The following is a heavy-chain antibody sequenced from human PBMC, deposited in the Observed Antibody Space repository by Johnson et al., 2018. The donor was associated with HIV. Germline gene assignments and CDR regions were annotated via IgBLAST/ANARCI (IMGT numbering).Heavy chain of an antibody. V-gene: IGHV3-66*02. D-gene: IGHD1-26*01. J-gene: IGHJ3*02. CDR3: ARVEWELERLGAFDI. Sequence: VQLVESGGGLVQPGGSLRLSCAASGITVSSTYMSWVRQAPGKGLEWVSVIFSVGNTYYADSVKGRFTFSRDNSKNTLYLQMNSLRAEDSAVYYCARVEWELERLGAFDIWGQGTMVTGSS. CDR2: IFSVGNT. CDR1: GITVSSTY.